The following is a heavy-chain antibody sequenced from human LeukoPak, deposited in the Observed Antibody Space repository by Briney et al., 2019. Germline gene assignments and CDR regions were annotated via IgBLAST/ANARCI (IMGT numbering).Heavy chain of an antibody. Sequence: SETLSLTCTVSGGSINGYYWSWIRQSPGKGLESLGYIYYTGSTNYNPSLKSRVTMSVDTSRNQFFLRLSSVTAADTAVYYCARFSEYYHSSVHYLDYWGQGTLASVSS. V-gene: IGHV4-59*01. CDR1: GGSINGYY. D-gene: IGHD3-22*01. J-gene: IGHJ4*02. CDR2: IYYTGST. CDR3: ARFSEYYHSSVHYLDY.